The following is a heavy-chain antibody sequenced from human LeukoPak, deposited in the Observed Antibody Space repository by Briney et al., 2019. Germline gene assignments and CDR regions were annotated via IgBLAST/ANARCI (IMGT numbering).Heavy chain of an antibody. D-gene: IGHD3-10*01. V-gene: IGHV3-23*01. Sequence: GGSLRLSCAASAFTFSKYAMSWVRQAAGKGLEWVSGISGSGGGPHYAHSVKGRFTISRDSSKNTLYLQMNSLRADDTAGYYCARDRDGTGNYPLDYWGQGTLVIVSS. J-gene: IGHJ4*03. CDR1: AFTFSKYA. CDR2: ISGSGGGP. CDR3: ARDRDGTGNYPLDY.